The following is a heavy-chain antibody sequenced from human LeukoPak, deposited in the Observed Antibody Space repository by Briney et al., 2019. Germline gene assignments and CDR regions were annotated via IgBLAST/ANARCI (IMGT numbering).Heavy chain of an antibody. CDR3: ARENAYGSGSYFFDY. Sequence: GGSLRLSCAASGFTFSSYAMHWVRQAPGKGLEWVAVISYDGSNKYYADSVKGRFTISRDNAKNSLYLQMNSLRDEDTAVYYCARENAYGSGSYFFDYWGQGTLVTVSS. V-gene: IGHV3-30*04. D-gene: IGHD3-10*01. CDR2: ISYDGSNK. J-gene: IGHJ4*02. CDR1: GFTFSSYA.